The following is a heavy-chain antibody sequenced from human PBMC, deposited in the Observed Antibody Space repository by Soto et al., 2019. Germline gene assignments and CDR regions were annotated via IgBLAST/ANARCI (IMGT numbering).Heavy chain of an antibody. CDR1: GFTVSSNY. J-gene: IGHJ4*02. Sequence: EVQLVESGGGLVQPGGSLRLSCAASGFTVSSNYMSWVRQAPGKGLEWVSVIYSGGSTYYADSVKGRFTISRDNSENTLYLQMSSLRAEDTAVYYCARTCSGGTCSFDYGGQGTLVTVSS. CDR3: ARTCSGGTCSFDY. D-gene: IGHD2-15*01. CDR2: IYSGGST. V-gene: IGHV3-66*01.